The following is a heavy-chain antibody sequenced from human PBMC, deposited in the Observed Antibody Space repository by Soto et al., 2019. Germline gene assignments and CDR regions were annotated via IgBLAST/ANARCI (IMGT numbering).Heavy chain of an antibody. V-gene: IGHV1-18*01. J-gene: IGHJ6*03. CDR2: ISAEKGNT. Sequence: QDQLVQSGVEVKKPGASVKVSCKASGYSFTNYGITWVRQAPGQGFEWMGWISAEKGNTNYAPKTQGKATLTTDASTSTAYLELRSLRSDDTAVYYCARDRGVAPPVAGNTHYYYYMDVWGKGTTVTVSS. CDR3: ARDRGVAPPVAGNTHYYYYMDV. CDR1: GYSFTNYG. D-gene: IGHD6-19*01.